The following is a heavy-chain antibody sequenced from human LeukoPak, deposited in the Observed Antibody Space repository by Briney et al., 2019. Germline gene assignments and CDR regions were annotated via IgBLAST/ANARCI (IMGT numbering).Heavy chain of an antibody. V-gene: IGHV4-39*01. Sequence: SETLSLTCTVSGGSISITGYYWVWIPQPPGKELEGIGKIYYSGGTYYNPALKSRITISVDTSKNQFSLTLSSVTAADTAVYYCARLRTEAPSYYFDSWGQGTLVTVSS. CDR2: IYYSGGT. CDR3: ARLRTEAPSYYFDS. J-gene: IGHJ4*02. D-gene: IGHD1-14*01. CDR1: GGSISITGYY.